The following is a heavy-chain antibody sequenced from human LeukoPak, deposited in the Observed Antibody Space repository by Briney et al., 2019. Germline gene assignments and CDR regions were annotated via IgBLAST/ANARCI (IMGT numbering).Heavy chain of an antibody. D-gene: IGHD3-10*01. CDR2: ISGSGGST. Sequence: GGSLRPSCAASGFTFSSYAMSWVRQAPGKGLEWVSAISGSGGSTYYADSVKGRFTISRDNSKNTLYLQMNSLRAEDMAVYYCAKEGFGELLGCFDYWGQGTLVTVSS. CDR3: AKEGFGELLGCFDY. V-gene: IGHV3-23*01. J-gene: IGHJ4*02. CDR1: GFTFSSYA.